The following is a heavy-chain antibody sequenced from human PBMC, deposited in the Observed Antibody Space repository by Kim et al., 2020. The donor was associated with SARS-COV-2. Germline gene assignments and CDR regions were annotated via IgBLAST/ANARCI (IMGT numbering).Heavy chain of an antibody. V-gene: IGHV4-61*01. CDR3: ARDRSYYDSSGPDD. CDR1: GGSVSSGSYY. CDR2: IYYSGST. D-gene: IGHD3-22*01. Sequence: SETLSLTCTVSGGSVSSGSYYWTWIRQSPGKGLEWIGYIYYSGSTNYNPSLKSRVTISVDTPKNQFSLKLRSVTAADTAVYYCARDRSYYDSSGPDDWGRGTLVTVSS. J-gene: IGHJ4*02.